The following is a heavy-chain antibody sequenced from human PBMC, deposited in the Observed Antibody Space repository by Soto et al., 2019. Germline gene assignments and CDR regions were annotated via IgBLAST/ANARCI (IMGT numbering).Heavy chain of an antibody. V-gene: IGHV1-18*01. CDR2: ISGYNGNT. CDR3: ARPTDFYYYAMDV. Sequence: GSVKVSCKASGYTFTSFGINWVRQAPGQGLEWMGWISGYNGNTNYAQNLQDRVTMTRDTSTSTAYMELRSLRSDDTAVYYCARPTDFYYYAMDVWGQGTTVTVSS. J-gene: IGHJ6*02. CDR1: GYTFTSFG.